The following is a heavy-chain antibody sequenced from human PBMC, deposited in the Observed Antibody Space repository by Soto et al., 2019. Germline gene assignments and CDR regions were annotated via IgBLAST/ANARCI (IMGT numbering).Heavy chain of an antibody. CDR3: VRGSGLLWFGELNYGMDV. V-gene: IGHV3-21*01. CDR2: ISSSSSYI. J-gene: IGHJ6*02. D-gene: IGHD3-10*01. Sequence: PGGSLRLSCAASGFTFSSHSMNWVRQAPGKGLEWVSSISSSSSYIYYADSVKGRFTISRDNAKNSLYLQMNSLRAEDTAVYYCVRGSGLLWFGELNYGMDVWGQVTTVTVSS. CDR1: GFTFSSHS.